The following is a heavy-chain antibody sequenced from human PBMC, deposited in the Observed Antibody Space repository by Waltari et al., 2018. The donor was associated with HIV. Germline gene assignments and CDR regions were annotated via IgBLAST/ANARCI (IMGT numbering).Heavy chain of an antibody. Sequence: QVLLVQSGAEVKKPGASVRVSCKASGYNFITYAIHWVRQAPGQRLEWMGCITTVNGNPKYSQKLQGRVTITRDTSTTTAHMELSRLRSEDTAIYYCARERKVVGASPYYGLDVWGQGTTVTVSS. J-gene: IGHJ6*02. D-gene: IGHD2-15*01. CDR3: ARERKVVGASPYYGLDV. CDR1: GYNFITYA. CDR2: ITTVNGNP. V-gene: IGHV1-3*04.